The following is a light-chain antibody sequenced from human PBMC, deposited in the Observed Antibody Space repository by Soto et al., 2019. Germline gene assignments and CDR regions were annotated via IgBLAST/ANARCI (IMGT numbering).Light chain of an antibody. J-gene: IGKJ5*01. CDR2: AAS. CDR3: QQYGNLPIA. CDR1: QTISSW. Sequence: DIQMTQSPSTLSGSVGDRVTITCRASQTISSWLAWYQQKPGKAPKLLIYAASSLQSGVPSRFSGSGSGTDFTFTISSLQPEDIATYYCQQYGNLPIAFGQGTRLEIK. V-gene: IGKV1-5*01.